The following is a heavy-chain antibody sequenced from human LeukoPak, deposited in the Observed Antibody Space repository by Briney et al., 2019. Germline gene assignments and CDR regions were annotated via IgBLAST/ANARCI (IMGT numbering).Heavy chain of an antibody. CDR3: ARPKDGYIHNAFVI. D-gene: IGHD5-24*01. CDR1: GYSFTNYW. CDR2: IYPGDSDT. V-gene: IGHV5-51*01. Sequence: GESLKISCKGSGYSFTNYWIGWVRQMPGKGLEWMGSIYPGDSDTKYSPSFQGQVTISADRSISTAFLQWSSLKASDTAIYYCARPKDGYIHNAFVIWGQGTMVTVSS. J-gene: IGHJ3*02.